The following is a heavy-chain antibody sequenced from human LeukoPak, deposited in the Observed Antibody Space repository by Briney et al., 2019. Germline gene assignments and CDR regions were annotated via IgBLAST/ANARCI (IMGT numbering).Heavy chain of an antibody. CDR1: GFTFSNYI. J-gene: IGHJ4*02. CDR3: ARDEGYYFDS. V-gene: IGHV3-21*01. Sequence: PGGSLRLSCTVSGFTFSNYIMNWVRQAPGKGLEWVASISRNSSDIHYADSVKGRFTISRDNARNSLFLQMNSLRAEDTAIYYCARDEGYYFDSGGQGTQVTVP. CDR2: ISRNSSDI.